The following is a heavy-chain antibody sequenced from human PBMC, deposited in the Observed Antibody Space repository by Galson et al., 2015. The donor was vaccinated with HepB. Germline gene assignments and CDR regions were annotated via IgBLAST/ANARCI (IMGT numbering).Heavy chain of an antibody. Sequence: SLRLSCAASGFTFSSYGMHWVRQAPGKGLEWVAVISYDGSNKYYADSVKGRFTISRDNSKNTLYLQMNSLRTEDTAVYYCAKEDILTGYPPDQYGMDVWGQGTTVTVSS. CDR1: GFTFSSYG. CDR2: ISYDGSNK. J-gene: IGHJ6*02. D-gene: IGHD3-9*01. CDR3: AKEDILTGYPPDQYGMDV. V-gene: IGHV3-30*18.